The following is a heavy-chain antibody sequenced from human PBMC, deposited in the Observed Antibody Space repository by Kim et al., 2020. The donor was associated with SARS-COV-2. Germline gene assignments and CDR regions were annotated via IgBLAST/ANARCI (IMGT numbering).Heavy chain of an antibody. D-gene: IGHD5-12*01. J-gene: IGHJ6*02. Sequence: QKLEGRVTMTTDPSTSTAYMELRSLRSDDTAVYYCARGDGYDFEVVGMDVWGQGTTVTVSS. V-gene: IGHV1-18*01. CDR3: ARGDGYDFEVVGMDV.